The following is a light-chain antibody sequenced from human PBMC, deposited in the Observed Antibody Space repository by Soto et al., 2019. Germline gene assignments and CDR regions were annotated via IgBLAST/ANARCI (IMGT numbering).Light chain of an antibody. Sequence: DIQMTQSPSTLSAFVGDRVTITCRASQSISSWLAWYQQKPGKAPKLLVYQASTLESGVPLRFSGSGSGTEFTLTISSLQPDDFATYYCQHYNSYSEAFGQGTKVDIK. J-gene: IGKJ1*01. CDR3: QHYNSYSEA. CDR1: QSISSW. V-gene: IGKV1-5*03. CDR2: QAS.